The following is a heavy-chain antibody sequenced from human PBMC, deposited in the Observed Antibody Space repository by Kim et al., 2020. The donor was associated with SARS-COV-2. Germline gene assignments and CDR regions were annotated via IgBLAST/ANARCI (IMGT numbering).Heavy chain of an antibody. CDR2: INPNSGGT. D-gene: IGHD3-10*01. CDR1: GYTFTGYY. CDR3: ARVLQNNPHNYYGSGSYTY. J-gene: IGHJ4*02. V-gene: IGHV1-2*06. Sequence: ASVKVSCKASGYTFTGYYMHWVRQAPGQGLEWMGRINPNSGGTNYAQKFQGRVTMTRDTSISTAYMELSRLRSDDTAVYYCARVLQNNPHNYYGSGSYTYWGQGTLVTVSS.